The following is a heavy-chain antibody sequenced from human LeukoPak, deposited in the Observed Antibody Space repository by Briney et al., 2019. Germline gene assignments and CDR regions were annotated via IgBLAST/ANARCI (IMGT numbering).Heavy chain of an antibody. CDR3: ARVIVSYRYDANWFHP. CDR2: IYYSGNS. J-gene: IGHJ5*02. D-gene: IGHD2-8*01. V-gene: IGHV4-31*03. CDR1: GVSISGDGQY. Sequence: SETLSLTCTVSGVSISGDGQYWRWIRQHPGKGLEWIGYIYYSGNSYNHPSLKSRVTISADTSENQFPLQLNSVTAADTAVYYCARVIVSYRYDANWFHPWGQGTLVTVSS.